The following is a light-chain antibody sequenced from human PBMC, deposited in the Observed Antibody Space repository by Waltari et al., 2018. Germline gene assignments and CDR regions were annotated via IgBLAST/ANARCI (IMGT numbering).Light chain of an antibody. CDR3: QSYDTSLGVV. CDR1: WSNIGAGYD. J-gene: IGLJ2*01. CDR2: GGN. V-gene: IGLV1-40*01. Sequence: QSVLTQPPSVSGAPGQRVTISCTGSWSNIGAGYDVHWYQQLPGKAPTLLVYGGNAAPPGVPDRFFGPKSGTSASLAIPGLQPEDEADYYGQSYDTSLGVVFGGGTKLTVL.